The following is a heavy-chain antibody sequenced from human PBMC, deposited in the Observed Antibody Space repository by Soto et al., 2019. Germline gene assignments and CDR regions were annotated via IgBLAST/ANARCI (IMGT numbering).Heavy chain of an antibody. J-gene: IGHJ4*02. D-gene: IGHD6-13*01. Sequence: PSETLSLACAVYGGSFSGYYWSWIRQPPGKGLEWIGEINHSGSTNYNPSLKSRVTISVDTSKNQFSLKLSSVTAADTAVYYCARKDRFQIAAAPNYFDYWGQGTLVTVSS. CDR1: GGSFSGYY. CDR3: ARKDRFQIAAAPNYFDY. V-gene: IGHV4-34*01. CDR2: INHSGST.